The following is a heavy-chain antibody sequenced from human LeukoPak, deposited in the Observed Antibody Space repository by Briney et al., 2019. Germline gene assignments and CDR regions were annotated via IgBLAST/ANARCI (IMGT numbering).Heavy chain of an antibody. J-gene: IGHJ4*02. CDR3: ARDLRITNYCSSTSCFPHY. V-gene: IGHV3-33*08. CDR2: IWYDGSNK. D-gene: IGHD2-2*01. Sequence: GGSLRLSCSASGFTFSRYAMHWVRQAPGKGLEWVAVIWYDGSNKYYADSVKGRFTISRDNSKNTLYLQMNSLRAEDTAVYYCARDLRITNYCSSTSCFPHYWGQGTLVTVSS. CDR1: GFTFSRYA.